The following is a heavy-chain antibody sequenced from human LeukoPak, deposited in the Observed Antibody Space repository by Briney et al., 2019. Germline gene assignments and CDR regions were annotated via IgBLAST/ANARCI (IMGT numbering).Heavy chain of an antibody. CDR3: ARLGSRYCSGGNCSPV. CDR2: ISYSGTT. CDR1: GRSISSSSYY. V-gene: IGHV4-39*01. D-gene: IGHD2-15*01. J-gene: IGHJ4*02. Sequence: SETLSLTCTVSGRSISSSSYYWGWIRQPPGKGLEWIGSISYSGTTYYNPSLKSRVTKSVDTSKNQFSLKLSSVTAADTAVYYCARLGSRYCSGGNCSPVWGQGTLVTVSS.